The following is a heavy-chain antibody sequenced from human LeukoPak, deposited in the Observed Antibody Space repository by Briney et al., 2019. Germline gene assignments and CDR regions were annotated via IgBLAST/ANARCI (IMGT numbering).Heavy chain of an antibody. CDR1: RFTFSSYV. D-gene: IGHD4-23*01. CDR2: ISYDGSNK. Sequence: GRSLRLSCAASRFTFSSYVMHWVRQAPGKGLEWVAVISYDGSNKYYADSVKGRFTISRDNSENTLHLQMNSLRVEDTAVYYCARPPTGNAHESYYFDYWGQGTLVTVSS. CDR3: ARPPTGNAHESYYFDY. J-gene: IGHJ4*02. V-gene: IGHV3-30*04.